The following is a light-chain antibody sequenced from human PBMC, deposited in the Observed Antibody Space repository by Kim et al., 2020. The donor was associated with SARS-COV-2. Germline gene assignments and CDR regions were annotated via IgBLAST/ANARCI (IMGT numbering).Light chain of an antibody. CDR3: QQSYSTPA. CDR2: AAS. J-gene: IGKJ1*01. V-gene: IGKV1-39*01. CDR1: QSISSY. Sequence: AASVGDRVTNTCRASQSISSYLNWYQQKPGKAPKLLIYAASSLQSGVPSRFSGSGSGTDFTLTISSLQPEDFATYSCQQSYSTPAFGQGTKVDIK.